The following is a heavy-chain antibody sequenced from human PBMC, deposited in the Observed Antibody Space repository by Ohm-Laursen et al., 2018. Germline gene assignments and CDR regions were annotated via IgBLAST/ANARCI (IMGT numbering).Heavy chain of an antibody. Sequence: SLRLSCSASGFTFSSYAMSWVRQAPGKGLEWVSAISGSGGSTYYADSVKGRFTISRDNSKNTLYLQMNSLRAEDTAVYYCASQPYGDYDYWGQGTLVTVSS. CDR1: GFTFSSYA. V-gene: IGHV3-23*01. D-gene: IGHD4-17*01. CDR2: ISGSGGST. CDR3: ASQPYGDYDY. J-gene: IGHJ4*02.